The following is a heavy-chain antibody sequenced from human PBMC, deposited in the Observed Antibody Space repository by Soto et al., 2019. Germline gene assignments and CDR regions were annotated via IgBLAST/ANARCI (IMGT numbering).Heavy chain of an antibody. D-gene: IGHD3-3*01. CDR2: ISSSSSTI. CDR1: GFTFSSNS. V-gene: IGHV3-48*02. Sequence: EVQVVESGGGLVQPGGSLRLSCAASGFTFSSNSMNWVRQAPGKGLEWISYISSSSSTIYADSVKGRFTISRDNPKNSLYLQMNSLRDEDTAVYYCARVIWSGHLTSDLWGQGTLVTVS. J-gene: IGHJ5*02. CDR3: ARVIWSGHLTSDL.